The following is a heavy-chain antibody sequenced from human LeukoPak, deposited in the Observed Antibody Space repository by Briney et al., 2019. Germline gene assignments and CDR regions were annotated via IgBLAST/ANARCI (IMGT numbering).Heavy chain of an antibody. V-gene: IGHV1-69*04. CDR2: IIPILGIA. J-gene: IGHJ5*02. CDR3: ARDEGDCTNGVCFNWFDP. D-gene: IGHD2-8*01. CDR1: GGTFSSYA. Sequence: SVKVSCKASGGTFSSYAISWVRQAPGQGLEWMGRIIPILGIANYAQKFQGRVTITADKSTSTAYMELSSLRSEDTAVYYCARDEGDCTNGVCFNWFDPWGQGTLVTVSS.